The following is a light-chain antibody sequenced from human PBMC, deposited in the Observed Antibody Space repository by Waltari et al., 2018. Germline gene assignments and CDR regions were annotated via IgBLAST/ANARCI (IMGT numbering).Light chain of an antibody. CDR3: GTWDSSLSGVI. CDR1: TSHIGNTF. Sequence: QSVLTQPPSVSAAPGQKVTISCPGSTSHIGNTFVSWYQPPPGTAPKLLIYYNYKRPSGVPDRFSGSKFGTSATLAITGLQTVDEADYYCGTWDSSLSGVIFGGGTKVTVL. J-gene: IGLJ2*01. CDR2: YNY. V-gene: IGLV1-51*01.